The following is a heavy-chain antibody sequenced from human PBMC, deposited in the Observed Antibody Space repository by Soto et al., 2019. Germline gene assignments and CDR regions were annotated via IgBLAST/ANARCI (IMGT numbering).Heavy chain of an antibody. D-gene: IGHD3-10*01. CDR2: ISRTSGTI. Sequence: GGSLRLSCAASGFTFSSYSMNWVRQAPGKGLEWVSYISRTSGTIHYADSVKGRFTISRDNAKNSLYLQMNSLRDEDTAVYYCARDGGGLDYLYYFDYWGQGALVTGSS. J-gene: IGHJ4*02. CDR1: GFTFSSYS. CDR3: ARDGGGLDYLYYFDY. V-gene: IGHV3-48*02.